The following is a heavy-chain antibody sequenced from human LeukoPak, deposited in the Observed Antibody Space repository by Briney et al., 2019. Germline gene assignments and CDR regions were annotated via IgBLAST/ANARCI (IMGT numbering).Heavy chain of an antibody. V-gene: IGHV3-48*03. CDR3: ARGGIDGSGSYYPYYYYYYYMDV. J-gene: IGHJ6*03. CDR1: GFTFSSYE. D-gene: IGHD3-10*01. CDR2: ISSSSSTI. Sequence: PGGSLRLSCAASGFTFSSYEMNWVRHAPGQGLEWVSYISSSSSTIYYADSVKGRFTISRDNAKNSLYLQMNSLRAEDTAVYYCARGGIDGSGSYYPYYYYYYYMDVWGKGTTVTISS.